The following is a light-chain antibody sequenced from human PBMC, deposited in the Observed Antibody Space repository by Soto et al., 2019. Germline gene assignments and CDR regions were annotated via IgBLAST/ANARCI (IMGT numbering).Light chain of an antibody. CDR2: AAS. Sequence: DIQMTQSPSSLSASVGDRVSITCRASQSISSYLNWYQQRPGKAPHLLIYAASSLRSGVPSRFSGSGSGTDFTLTISSLQPEDFASYYCQQSYTTPWTFGQGTKVEIK. J-gene: IGKJ1*01. CDR3: QQSYTTPWT. V-gene: IGKV1-39*01. CDR1: QSISSY.